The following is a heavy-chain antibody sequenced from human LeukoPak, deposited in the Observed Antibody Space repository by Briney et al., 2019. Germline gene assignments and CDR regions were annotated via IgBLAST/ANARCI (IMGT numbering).Heavy chain of an antibody. CDR1: GFTFSDYY. J-gene: IGHJ4*02. V-gene: IGHV3-11*01. CDR2: ISSSGSTI. Sequence: GGSLRLSCAASGFTFSDYYMSWIRQAPGKGLEWVSYISSSGSTIYYADSVKGRFTISRDNAKNSLYLQMNSLRAEDTALYYCARDRSVSSSYILDSWGQGTLVTVSS. CDR3: ARDRSVSSSYILDS. D-gene: IGHD5/OR15-5a*01.